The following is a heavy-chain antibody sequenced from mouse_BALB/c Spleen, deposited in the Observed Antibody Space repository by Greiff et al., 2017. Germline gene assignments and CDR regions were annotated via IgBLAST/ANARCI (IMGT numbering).Heavy chain of an antibody. D-gene: IGHD1-2*01. CDR1: GFTFSSFG. CDR2: ISSGSSTI. V-gene: IGHV5-17*02. CDR3: ARGHYYGSFAY. Sequence: DVKLVESGGGLVQPGGSRKLSCAASGFTFSSFGMHWVRQAPEKGLEWVAYISSGSSTIYYADTVKGRFTISRDNPKNTLFLQMTSLRSEDTAMYYCARGHYYGSFAYWGQGTLVTVSA. J-gene: IGHJ3*01.